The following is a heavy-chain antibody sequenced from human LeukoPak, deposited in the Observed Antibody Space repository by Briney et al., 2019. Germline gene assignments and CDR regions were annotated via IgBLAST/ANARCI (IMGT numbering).Heavy chain of an antibody. CDR2: INPNGGDT. Sequence: ASVKVSCKASGYSFSGYYIHWVRQAPGQGLEWVGWINPNGGDTYYAQNFQGRVTMTRDTSITTAYMDLNRLRSDDTAVYYCARGGYSGTEKPNDYWGQGTLVTVSS. D-gene: IGHD5-12*01. CDR3: ARGGYSGTEKPNDY. V-gene: IGHV1-2*02. J-gene: IGHJ4*02. CDR1: GYSFSGYY.